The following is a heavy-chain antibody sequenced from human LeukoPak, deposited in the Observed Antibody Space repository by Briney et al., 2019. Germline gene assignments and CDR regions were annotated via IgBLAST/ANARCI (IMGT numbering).Heavy chain of an antibody. CDR1: GFTFSSYA. Sequence: GRSLRLSCAASGFTFSSYAMHWVRQAPGKGLEWVAVISYDGSNKYYADSVKGRFTISRDNSKNTLYLQMNSLRAEDTAVYYCAGGAHCSGGSCYSWDYYGMDVWDQGTTVTVSS. V-gene: IGHV3-30-3*01. CDR2: ISYDGSNK. J-gene: IGHJ6*02. D-gene: IGHD2-15*01. CDR3: AGGAHCSGGSCYSWDYYGMDV.